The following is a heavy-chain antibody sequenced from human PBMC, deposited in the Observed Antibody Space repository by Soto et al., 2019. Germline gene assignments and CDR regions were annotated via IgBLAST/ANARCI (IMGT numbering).Heavy chain of an antibody. Sequence: QVQLVESGGGVVQPGRSLRLSCAASGFTFSSYAMHWVRQAPGKGLEWVAVISYDGSNKYYADSVKGRFTISRDNSKNTLYLQMNSLRAEDTAVYYCARDKVWWPQVSDYYYYGMDVWGQGTTVTVSS. D-gene: IGHD2-15*01. J-gene: IGHJ6*02. CDR3: ARDKVWWPQVSDYYYYGMDV. V-gene: IGHV3-30-3*01. CDR1: GFTFSSYA. CDR2: ISYDGSNK.